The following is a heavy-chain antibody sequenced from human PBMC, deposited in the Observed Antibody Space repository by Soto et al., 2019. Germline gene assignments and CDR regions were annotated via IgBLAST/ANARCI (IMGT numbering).Heavy chain of an antibody. D-gene: IGHD2-8*02. CDR2: INHIGST. J-gene: IGHJ4*02. CDR3: ARDKITGLFGY. Sequence: QVQLQQWGAGLLKHSETLSLTCAVYGGSFSGYYWTWIRQPPGTGLEWIGEINHIGSTNYNPSLKSRVTISVDTSKNQFSLKLTSVTAADTAGYYCARDKITGLFGYWGQGTLVTVSS. CDR1: GGSFSGYY. V-gene: IGHV4-34*01.